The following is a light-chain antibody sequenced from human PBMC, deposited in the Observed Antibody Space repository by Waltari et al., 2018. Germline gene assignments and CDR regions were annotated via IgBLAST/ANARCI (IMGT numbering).Light chain of an antibody. J-gene: IGKJ3*01. CDR2: AAS. CDR1: QSISSY. V-gene: IGKV1-39*01. Sequence: DIQMTQSPSSLSASVGDGVTITCRAIQSISSYLNWYQQKPGKAPKLLLYAASSLQSGVPSRFSGSGSGTDFTLTISSLQPEDFATYYCQQSYSTPLTFGPGTKVDIK. CDR3: QQSYSTPLT.